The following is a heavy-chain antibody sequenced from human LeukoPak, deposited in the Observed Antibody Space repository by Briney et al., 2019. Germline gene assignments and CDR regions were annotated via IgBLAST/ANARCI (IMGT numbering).Heavy chain of an antibody. CDR1: GGSFSGYY. D-gene: IGHD3-3*01. J-gene: IGHJ6*03. CDR2: INHSGST. Sequence: PSQTLSLTCAVYGGSFSGYYWSWIRQPPGKGLEWIGEINHSGSTNYNPSLKSRATISVDTSKNQFSLKLSSVTAADTAVYYCARSPYYDFWSGLYYYYMDVWGKGTTVTVSS. V-gene: IGHV4-34*01. CDR3: ARSPYYDFWSGLYYYYMDV.